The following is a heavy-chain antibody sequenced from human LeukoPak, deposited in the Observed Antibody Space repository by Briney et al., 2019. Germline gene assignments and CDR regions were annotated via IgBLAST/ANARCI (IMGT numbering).Heavy chain of an antibody. CDR1: GFTFSSYS. Sequence: GGSLRLSCAASGFTFSSYSMNWVRQAPGEGLEWVSYISSSSDAIYYADFVKGRFTISRDNAKNSLYLQMNSLRAEDTAVYYCAGYCSATSCRNVDYWGQGTLVTVSS. D-gene: IGHD2-2*01. J-gene: IGHJ4*02. CDR2: ISSSSDAI. V-gene: IGHV3-48*04. CDR3: AGYCSATSCRNVDY.